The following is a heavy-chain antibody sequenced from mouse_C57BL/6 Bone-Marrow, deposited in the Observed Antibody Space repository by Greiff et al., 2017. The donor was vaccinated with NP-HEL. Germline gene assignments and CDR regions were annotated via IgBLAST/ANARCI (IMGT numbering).Heavy chain of an antibody. Sequence: VQLKQSGPVLVKPGASVKMSCKASGYTFTDYYMNWVKQSHGKSLEWIGVINPYNGGTSYNQKFKGKATLTVDKSSSTAYMELNSLTSEDSAVYYCARSGPDAMDYWGQGTSVTVSS. D-gene: IGHD3-1*01. V-gene: IGHV1-19*01. CDR1: GYTFTDYY. CDR2: INPYNGGT. CDR3: ARSGPDAMDY. J-gene: IGHJ4*01.